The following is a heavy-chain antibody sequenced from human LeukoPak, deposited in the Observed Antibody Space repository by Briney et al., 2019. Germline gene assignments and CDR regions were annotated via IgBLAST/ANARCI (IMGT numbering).Heavy chain of an antibody. Sequence: GGSLRLSCVVSGFTLKTFKMNWVRQAPGKGLEWVSSISSDGTYRSYADSVKGRFTISGDNAKSSLYLEMNSLRVEDTGVYYCARVRRDSYYFDSWGQGTLLTVSS. D-gene: IGHD5-24*01. V-gene: IGHV3-21*06. CDR1: GFTLKTFK. J-gene: IGHJ4*02. CDR2: ISSDGTYR. CDR3: ARVRRDSYYFDS.